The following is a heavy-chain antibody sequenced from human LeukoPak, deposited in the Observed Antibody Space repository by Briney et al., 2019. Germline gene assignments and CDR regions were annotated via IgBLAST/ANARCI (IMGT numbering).Heavy chain of an antibody. D-gene: IGHD1-1*01. V-gene: IGHV4-59*01. CDR3: ARDGRSPTSDY. J-gene: IGHJ4*02. CDR1: GGSISSYY. CDR2: IYYSGST. Sequence: SETLSLTCTVSGGSISSYYWSWIRQPPGKGLEWIGYIYYSGSTNYNPSLKSRVTISVDTSKNQFSLKLSSVTAADTAVYYCARDGRSPTSDYWGQGTLVTVSS.